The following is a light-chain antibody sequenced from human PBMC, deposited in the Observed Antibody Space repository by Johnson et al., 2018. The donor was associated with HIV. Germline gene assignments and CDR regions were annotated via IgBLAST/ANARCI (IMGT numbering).Light chain of an antibody. V-gene: IGLV1-51*01. Sequence: QSVLTQPPSVSAAPGQKVTISCSGSSSNIGNNYVSWYQQLPGTAPTLLIYDNNKRPSGIPDRFSGSKSGTSATLGITGLQTGDEADYYCGTWDSSLSVLYVVGTGTKVAVL. CDR3: GTWDSSLSVLYV. J-gene: IGLJ1*01. CDR1: SSNIGNNY. CDR2: DNN.